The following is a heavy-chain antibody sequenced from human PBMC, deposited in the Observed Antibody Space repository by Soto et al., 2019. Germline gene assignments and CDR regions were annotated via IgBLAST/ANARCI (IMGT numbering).Heavy chain of an antibody. D-gene: IGHD2-21*01. CDR2: ISYDGGKK. J-gene: IGHJ6*02. CDR3: AVMAGLVVSDDYGFDV. Sequence: QVHLVESGGGVVQPGRSLRLSCVASGFSFSDYSIHWVRQAPGKGLEWVAFISYDGGKKFFAASVKGRFNISRDNAKNTGYLQMSSLRPEDTAVFHCAVMAGLVVSDDYGFDVWGQGTTVTVSS. CDR1: GFSFSDYS. V-gene: IGHV3-30-3*01.